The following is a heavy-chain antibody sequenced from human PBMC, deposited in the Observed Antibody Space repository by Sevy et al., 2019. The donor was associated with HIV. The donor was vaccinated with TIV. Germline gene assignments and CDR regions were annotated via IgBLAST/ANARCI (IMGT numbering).Heavy chain of an antibody. V-gene: IGHV3-11*01. CDR2: ISGSDNTI. D-gene: IGHD4-17*01. CDR3: ARDHVKDGDLGDYYYFAMDV. CDR1: GFTFSDYY. J-gene: IGHJ6*02. Sequence: LGGSLRLSCAASGFTFSDYYMSWIRQAPGKGLEWISYISGSDNTIYYADSVKGRFTISRDNAKNSLYLQMSGLRAEDTAVYYCARDHVKDGDLGDYYYFAMDVWGPGTTVTVSS.